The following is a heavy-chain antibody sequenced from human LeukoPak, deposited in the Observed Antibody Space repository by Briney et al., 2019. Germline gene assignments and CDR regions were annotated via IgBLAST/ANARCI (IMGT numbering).Heavy chain of an antibody. CDR3: AREGPYDAFDD. J-gene: IGHJ4*02. CDR1: GGTFSSYP. CDR2: IIPMLGRA. D-gene: IGHD3-3*01. Sequence: SVKVSCKASGGTFSSYPISGVRQAPGQGLGWMCRIIPMLGRANYAQNFPGRVTITADKSTSTAYMELSSLRSEDTAVYYCAREGPYDAFDDWGQGTLVTVSS. V-gene: IGHV1-69*04.